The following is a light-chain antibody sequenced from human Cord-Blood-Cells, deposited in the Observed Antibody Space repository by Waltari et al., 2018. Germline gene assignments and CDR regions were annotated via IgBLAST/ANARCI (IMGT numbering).Light chain of an antibody. Sequence: DIQMTQSPSSLSASVGDRVTITCQASQDISNYLNWYQQKPGKAPKLLIYDASKVETRVPSRFSGSGSGTDFTFTISSLQPEDIATYYCQQYDNLPYTFGQGTKLEIK. CDR1: QDISNY. CDR2: DAS. V-gene: IGKV1-33*01. J-gene: IGKJ2*01. CDR3: QQYDNLPYT.